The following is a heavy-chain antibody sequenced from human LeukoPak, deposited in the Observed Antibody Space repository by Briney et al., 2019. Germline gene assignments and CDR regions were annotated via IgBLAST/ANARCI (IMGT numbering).Heavy chain of an antibody. CDR2: ISASGRDT. V-gene: IGHV3-23*01. Sequence: QPGGSLRLSCAASGFTFSSYEMNWVRQAPGKGLEWVSGISASGRDTWFPDSVKGRFTISRDNSKNTLFLQMNSLRVEDTAIYYCAKDAAGPEYWGQGTLVTVSS. CDR3: AKDAAGPEY. J-gene: IGHJ4*02. CDR1: GFTFSSYE. D-gene: IGHD6-13*01.